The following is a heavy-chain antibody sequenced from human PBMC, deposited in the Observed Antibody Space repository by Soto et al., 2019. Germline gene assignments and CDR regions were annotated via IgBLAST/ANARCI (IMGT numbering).Heavy chain of an antibody. V-gene: IGHV3-30-3*01. CDR2: ISYDGSNK. J-gene: IGHJ4*02. CDR3: ARHKRDLRFLEWSYYFDY. Sequence: QVQLVESGGGVVQPGRSLRLSCAASGFTFSSYAMNWIRQAPGNGLEWVAVISYDGSNKYDADSVKGRFTISRDNSKNTLYLQMNSLRADDTSVYYCARHKRDLRFLEWSYYFDYWGQGTLVTVSS. CDR1: GFTFSSYA. D-gene: IGHD3-3*01.